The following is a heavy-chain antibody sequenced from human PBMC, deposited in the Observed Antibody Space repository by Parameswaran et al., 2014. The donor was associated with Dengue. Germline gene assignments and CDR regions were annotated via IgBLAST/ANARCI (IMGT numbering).Heavy chain of an antibody. CDR3: AREEAYYYDSSGYQYYYYYYGMDV. J-gene: IGHJ6*02. D-gene: IGHD3-22*01. CDR2: ISYDGSNK. Sequence: WIRQPPGKGLEWVAVISYDGSNKYYADSVKGRFTISRDNSKNTLYLQMNSLRAEDTAVYYCAREEAYYYDSSGYQYYYYYYGMDVWGQGTTVTVSS. V-gene: IGHV3-30*04.